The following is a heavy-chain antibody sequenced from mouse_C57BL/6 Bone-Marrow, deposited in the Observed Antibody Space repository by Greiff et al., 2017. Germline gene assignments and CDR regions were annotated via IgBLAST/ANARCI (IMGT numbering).Heavy chain of an antibody. CDR2: IDPEDGET. CDR1: GFNIKDYY. Sequence: EVQLQQSGAELVKPGASVKLSCTASGFNIKDYYMHWVKQRTEQGLEWIGRIDPEDGETKYDPKFQGKATITADTSSNTAYLQLSSLTSEDTAVYYCARSSNHWYFDVWGTGTTVTVAS. CDR3: ARSSNHWYFDV. J-gene: IGHJ1*03. D-gene: IGHD2-5*01. V-gene: IGHV14-2*01.